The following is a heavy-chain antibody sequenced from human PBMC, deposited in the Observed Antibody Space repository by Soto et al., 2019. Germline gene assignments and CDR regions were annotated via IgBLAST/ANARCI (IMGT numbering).Heavy chain of an antibody. J-gene: IGHJ4*02. Sequence: GGSLRLSCAASGVTFSSYAMSWVRQAPGKGLEWVSAISGSGGSTYYADSVKGRFTISRDNSKNTLYLQMNSLRAEDTAVYYCARVGVGGTVFFGYLDYSGQGALVTVSS. V-gene: IGHV3-23*01. CDR3: ARVGVGGTVFFGYLDY. D-gene: IGHD1-26*01. CDR1: GVTFSSYA. CDR2: ISGSGGST.